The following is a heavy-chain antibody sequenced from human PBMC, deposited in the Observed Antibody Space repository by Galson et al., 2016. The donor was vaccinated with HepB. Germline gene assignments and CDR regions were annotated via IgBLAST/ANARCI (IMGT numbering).Heavy chain of an antibody. CDR1: SAFIIISAYC. Sequence: SETLSLTCNVASAFIIISAYCSGWIRQRPGKGLEWIGCIVYSGSIYYNSSLKSRVTISVDTSKNQFSLKLSSVTAADTSVYYCARLALPLTSGFDYWGQGTLVTVSS. CDR3: ARLALPLTSGFDY. CDR2: IVYSGSI. V-gene: IGHV4-39*01. J-gene: IGHJ4*02. D-gene: IGHD3-10*01.